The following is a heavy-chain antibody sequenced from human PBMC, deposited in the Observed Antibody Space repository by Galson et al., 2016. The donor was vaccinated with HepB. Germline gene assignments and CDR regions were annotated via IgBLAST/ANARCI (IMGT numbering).Heavy chain of an antibody. Sequence: SVKVSCKASGDTIRTYGVTWVRQIPGQGLEWMGAIISVFGTPKYAQRFQGRVTITADISTETDSMELSSLRSEATAVYYCARGGYCLGGSGYGGGLDVWGPGSLVTVAS. CDR1: GDTIRTYG. CDR2: IISVFGTP. V-gene: IGHV1-69*06. J-gene: IGHJ4*02. D-gene: IGHD2-15*01. CDR3: ARGGYCLGGSGYGGGLDV.